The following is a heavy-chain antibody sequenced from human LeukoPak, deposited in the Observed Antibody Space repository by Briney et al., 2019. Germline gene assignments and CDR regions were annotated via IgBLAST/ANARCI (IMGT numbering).Heavy chain of an antibody. CDR1: GGSLSSGSYY. D-gene: IGHD5-18*01. CDR3: AREGYSYGSNWFDP. CDR2: IYTSGST. V-gene: IGHV4-61*02. Sequence: PSETLSLTCTVSGGSLSSGSYYWSWVRQPAGKGLEWLGRIYTSGSTNYNPSLNSRVTISVDTSKNQFSLKLSSVTAADTAVYYCAREGYSYGSNWFDPWGQGTLVTVSS. J-gene: IGHJ5*02.